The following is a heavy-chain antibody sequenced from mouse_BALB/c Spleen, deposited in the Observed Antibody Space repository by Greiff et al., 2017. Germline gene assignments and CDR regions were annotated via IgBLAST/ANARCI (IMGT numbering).Heavy chain of an antibody. CDR1: GFTFSSFG. J-gene: IGHJ4*01. CDR2: ISSGSSTI. CDR3: ARGEYGRMDY. V-gene: IGHV5-17*02. Sequence: EVMLVESGGGLVQPGGSRKLSCAASGFTFSSFGMHWVRQAPEKGLEWVAYISSGSSTIYYADTVKGRFTISRDNPKNTLFLQMTSLRSEDTAMYYCARGEYGRMDYWGQGTSVTVSS. D-gene: IGHD2-10*02.